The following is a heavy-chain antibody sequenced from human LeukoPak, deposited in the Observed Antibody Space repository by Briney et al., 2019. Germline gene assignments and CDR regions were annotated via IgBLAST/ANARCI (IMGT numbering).Heavy chain of an antibody. Sequence: GGSVKVSCKASGYSFSDYAVQWVRQAPGQRLEWMGWINAGNGKTKYSQKFQDRVTITRDTSATTAYLDLSSLRSEDTAVYYCARARWTSTVTTYYLDYWGQGTLVTVSS. CDR1: GYSFSDYA. CDR3: ARARWTSTVTTYYLDY. D-gene: IGHD4-17*01. V-gene: IGHV1-3*01. CDR2: INAGNGKT. J-gene: IGHJ4*02.